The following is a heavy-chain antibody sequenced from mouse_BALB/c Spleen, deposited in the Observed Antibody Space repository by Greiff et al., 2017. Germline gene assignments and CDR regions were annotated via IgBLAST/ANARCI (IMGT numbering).Heavy chain of an antibody. CDR3: ARGRETARAPLFAY. V-gene: IGHV2-9*02. CDR2: IWAGGST. CDR1: GFSLTSYG. J-gene: IGHJ3*01. Sequence: QVQLKESGPGLVAPSQSLSITCTVSGFSLTSYGVHWVRQPPGKGLEWLGVIWAGGSTNYNSALMSRLSISKDNSKSQVFLKMNSLQTDDTAMYYCARGRETARAPLFAYWGQGTLVTVSA. D-gene: IGHD3-2*01.